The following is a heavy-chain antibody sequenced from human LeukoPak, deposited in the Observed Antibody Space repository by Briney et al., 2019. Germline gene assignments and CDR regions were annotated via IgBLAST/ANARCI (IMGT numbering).Heavy chain of an antibody. Sequence: GSVSVSCKASGYTFTDYYIHWVRQAPGQGLEWMGRISPNSGGTTYTQKFQGRVTMTRDTSIATAYMELSSLRSDDTAVYYCARGPVGATNAFHIWGQGTLVTVSS. CDR2: ISPNSGGT. D-gene: IGHD1-26*01. CDR1: GYTFTDYY. J-gene: IGHJ3*02. V-gene: IGHV1-2*06. CDR3: ARGPVGATNAFHI.